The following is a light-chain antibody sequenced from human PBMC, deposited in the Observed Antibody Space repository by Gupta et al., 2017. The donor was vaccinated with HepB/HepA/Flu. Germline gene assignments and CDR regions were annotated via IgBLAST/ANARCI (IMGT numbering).Light chain of an antibody. CDR3: NSRDSSGNHLDVV. J-gene: IGLJ2*01. V-gene: IGLV3-19*01. Sequence: SSELTQDPAVSVALGQTARITCQGDSLRSYYASWYQQKPGQAPVLVIYGKNNRPSGNPDRFSGSSSGNTASLTITGAQAEDEADYYCNSRDSSGNHLDVVFGGGTKLTVL. CDR1: SLRSYY. CDR2: GKN.